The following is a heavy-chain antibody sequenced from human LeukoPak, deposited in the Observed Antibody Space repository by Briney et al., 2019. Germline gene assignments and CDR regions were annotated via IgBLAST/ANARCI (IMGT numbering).Heavy chain of an antibody. Sequence: PGGSLRLSCAASGFTFSSYRMHWVRQAPGKGLVWVSRINSDGSSTSYADSVKGRFTISRDNAKNTLYLQMNSLRAEDTAVYYCASLPHIVVVTADGYWGQGTLVSVSS. CDR2: INSDGSST. V-gene: IGHV3-74*01. D-gene: IGHD2-21*02. CDR3: ASLPHIVVVTADGY. CDR1: GFTFSSYR. J-gene: IGHJ4*02.